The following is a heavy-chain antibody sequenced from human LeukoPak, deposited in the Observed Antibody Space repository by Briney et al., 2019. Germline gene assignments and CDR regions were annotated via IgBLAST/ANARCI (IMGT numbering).Heavy chain of an antibody. CDR3: AKAPVTSCRGAYCYPFDS. CDR2: ISGSGGST. CDR1: GFTFRRYG. Sequence: GGSLRLSCAASGFTFRRYGMTWVRQAPGKGLEWVSSISGSGGSTFYADSVKGRFTISRDNSKNTLYLQMNSLRAEDTAVYYCAKAPVTSCRGAYCYPFDSWGQGTLVTVSS. V-gene: IGHV3-23*01. D-gene: IGHD2-21*01. J-gene: IGHJ4*02.